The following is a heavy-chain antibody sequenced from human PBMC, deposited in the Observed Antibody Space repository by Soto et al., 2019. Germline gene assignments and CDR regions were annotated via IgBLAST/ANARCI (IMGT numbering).Heavy chain of an antibody. CDR1: GYTFTGYA. Sequence: ASVKVSCKASGYTFTGYAMHWVRQAPGQRLEWMGWINAGNGNTKYSQKFQGRVTITRDTSASTAYMELSSLRSEDTAVYYCARERQLVRRWFDPWGQGTLVTVSS. V-gene: IGHV1-3*01. J-gene: IGHJ5*02. CDR2: INAGNGNT. CDR3: ARERQLVRRWFDP. D-gene: IGHD6-6*01.